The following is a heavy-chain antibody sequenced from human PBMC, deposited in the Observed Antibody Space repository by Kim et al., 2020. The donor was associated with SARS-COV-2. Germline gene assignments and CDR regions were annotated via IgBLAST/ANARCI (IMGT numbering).Heavy chain of an antibody. V-gene: IGHV3-48*03. CDR3: ARDARARGWTDGFDH. J-gene: IGHJ4*02. D-gene: IGHD2-15*01. Sequence: DSMKSRITISRDNAKNSVYLQMNRLRVEDTAVYFCARDARARGWTDGFDHWGQGTLVTVSS.